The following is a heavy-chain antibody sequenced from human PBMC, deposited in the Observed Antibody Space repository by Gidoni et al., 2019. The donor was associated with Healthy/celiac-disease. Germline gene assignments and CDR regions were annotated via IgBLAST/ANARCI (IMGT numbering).Heavy chain of an antibody. Sequence: EVQLVESGGGLVQPGGSLRLSCAASGFTCSSYWMTWVRQAPGKGLEWVANIKQDGSEDYYVDSVTGRFTISRDNAKTSLYLQMNSLRAEDTAVYYCARAVLNGIVVVITSHFDYWGQGTLVTVSS. J-gene: IGHJ4*02. CDR2: IKQDGSED. CDR3: ARAVLNGIVVVITSHFDY. CDR1: GFTCSSYW. D-gene: IGHD3-22*01. V-gene: IGHV3-7*03.